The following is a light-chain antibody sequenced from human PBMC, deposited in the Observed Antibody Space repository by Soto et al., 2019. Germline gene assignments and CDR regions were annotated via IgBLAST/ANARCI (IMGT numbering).Light chain of an antibody. J-gene: IGKJ1*01. CDR1: QSVSSN. V-gene: IGKV3-15*01. CDR2: GAS. CDR3: QQCNNWPLT. Sequence: ETVMTQSPATLSVSPGERATLSCRASQSVSSNLAWYQQKPGQAPRLLIYGASTRATGIPARFSGSGSGTEFTLTISSLQSEDFAVYYCQQCNNWPLTFGQGTRVEIK.